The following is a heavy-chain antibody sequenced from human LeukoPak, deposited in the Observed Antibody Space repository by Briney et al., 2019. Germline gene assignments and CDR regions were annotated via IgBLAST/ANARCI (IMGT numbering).Heavy chain of an antibody. D-gene: IGHD6-13*01. CDR2: IWYDGSNK. Sequence: GWSLRLSCAASGFTFSSYGMHWVRQAPGKGLEWVAVIWYDGSNKYYADSVKGRFTISRDNSKDTLYLQMNSLRAEDTAVYYCARGQLGLHYFDYWGQGTLVTVSS. V-gene: IGHV3-33*01. J-gene: IGHJ4*02. CDR3: ARGQLGLHYFDY. CDR1: GFTFSSYG.